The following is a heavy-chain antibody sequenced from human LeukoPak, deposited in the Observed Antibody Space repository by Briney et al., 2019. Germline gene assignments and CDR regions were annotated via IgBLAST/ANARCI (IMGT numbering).Heavy chain of an antibody. D-gene: IGHD2-2*01. V-gene: IGHV3-74*01. CDR3: ARESVVVVPGGNYYYYYGMDV. J-gene: IGHJ6*02. Sequence: QPGRSLRLSCAASGFTFSSYWMHWVRQAPGKGLVWVSRINSDGSSTSYADSVKGRFTISRDNAKNTLYLQMNSLRAEDTAVYYCARESVVVVPGGNYYYYYGMDVWGQGTTVTVSS. CDR1: GFTFSSYW. CDR2: INSDGSST.